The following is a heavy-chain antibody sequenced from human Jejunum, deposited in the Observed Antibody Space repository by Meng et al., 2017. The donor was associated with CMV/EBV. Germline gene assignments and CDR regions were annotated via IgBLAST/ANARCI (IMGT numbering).Heavy chain of an antibody. V-gene: IGHV4-59*01. D-gene: IGHD1-26*01. Sequence: LRLSRTVSDDSISRYYWNWIRQPPGKGLEWIGNIYYSGSTNYNPSLKSRVTISLDTSKNQFSLKVNSVTAADTAVYFCARDWELGYWGQGTLVTVSS. CDR1: DDSISRYY. J-gene: IGHJ4*02. CDR3: ARDWELGY. CDR2: IYYSGST.